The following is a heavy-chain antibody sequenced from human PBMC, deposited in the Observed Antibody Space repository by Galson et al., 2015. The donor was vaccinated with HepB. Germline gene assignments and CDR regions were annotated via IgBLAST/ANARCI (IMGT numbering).Heavy chain of an antibody. CDR3: AKTRHIYVESIDY. Sequence: SLRLSCAVSGFTFSTYPMTWVRQAPGKGLEWVSTISRNGDSTYYADSVRGRFTISRDNSKDTLSLQMNSLRAEDTAAYYCAKTRHIYVESIDYWGQGTLVTVSS. CDR2: ISRNGDST. V-gene: IGHV3-23*01. J-gene: IGHJ4*02. CDR1: GFTFSTYP. D-gene: IGHD2-21*01.